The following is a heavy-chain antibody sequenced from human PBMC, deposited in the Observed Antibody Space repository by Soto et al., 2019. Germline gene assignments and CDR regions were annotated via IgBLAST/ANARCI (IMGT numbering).Heavy chain of an antibody. Sequence: PGGSLRLSCAASGFTFSVYAMSWVRQAPGKGLEWVSAISSNGGRTFYADSLRGRFTISRDNSKSALYLQMNNLRAEDTAIYYCAKYSELPYEAYLQQWGQGTLVTVSP. V-gene: IGHV3-23*01. D-gene: IGHD1-7*01. CDR2: ISSNGGRT. CDR1: GFTFSVYA. CDR3: AKYSELPYEAYLQQ. J-gene: IGHJ1*01.